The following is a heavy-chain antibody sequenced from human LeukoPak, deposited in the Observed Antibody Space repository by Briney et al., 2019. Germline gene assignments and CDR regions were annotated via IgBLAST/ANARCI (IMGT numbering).Heavy chain of an antibody. CDR2: ISGSGGST. V-gene: IGHV3-23*01. D-gene: IGHD5-18*01. CDR1: GFTFSTYT. J-gene: IGHJ1*01. CDR3: AKDQYTYGYDFFQH. Sequence: GGSLRLSCAASGFTFSTYTMGWVRQAPGKGLEWVSGISGSGGSTYYADSVKGRFTISRDNSKNTLYLQMNSLRPEDTAIYYCAKDQYTYGYDFFQHWGQGALVTVSS.